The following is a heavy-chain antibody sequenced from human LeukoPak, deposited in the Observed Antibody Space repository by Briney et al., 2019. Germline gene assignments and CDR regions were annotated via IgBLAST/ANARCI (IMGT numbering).Heavy chain of an antibody. V-gene: IGHV3-48*04. CDR3: ARTLNGFLEWLPDY. CDR1: GFTFSSHS. D-gene: IGHD3-3*01. J-gene: IGHJ4*02. Sequence: GGSLRLSCAASGFTFSSHSMNWVRQAPGKGLEWVSYISSSSSTIYYADSVKGRFTISRDNAKNSLYLQMNSLRAEDTAVYYCARTLNGFLEWLPDYWGQGTLVTVSS. CDR2: ISSSSSTI.